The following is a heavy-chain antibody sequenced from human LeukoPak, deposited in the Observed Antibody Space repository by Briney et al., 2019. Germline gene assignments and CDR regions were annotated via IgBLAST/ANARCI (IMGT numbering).Heavy chain of an antibody. D-gene: IGHD3-10*01. CDR1: GFTFSSYE. V-gene: IGHV3-48*03. Sequence: GGSLRLSCAASGFTFSSYEMNWVRQAPGKGLEWISYISNSGGTIYYADSVKGRFTISRDNAKNSLYLQMNSLRAEDTAVYYCARDRARYGMGVWGQGTTVTVSS. CDR2: ISNSGGTI. CDR3: ARDRARYGMGV. J-gene: IGHJ6*02.